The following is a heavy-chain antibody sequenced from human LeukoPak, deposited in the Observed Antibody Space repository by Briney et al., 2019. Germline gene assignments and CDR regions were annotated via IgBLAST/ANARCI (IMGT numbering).Heavy chain of an antibody. Sequence: PSETLSLTCTVSGDSISSSSYYWGWIRQPPGKGLDGIGSIYYDGSTYCNPSLKSRVTISVDTSKNQFSLKLSSVTAADTAVYYCARISADGSGYYYVDYWGQGTLVTVSS. CDR3: ARISADGSGYYYVDY. J-gene: IGHJ4*02. V-gene: IGHV4-39*01. D-gene: IGHD3-22*01. CDR2: IYYDGST. CDR1: GDSISSSSYY.